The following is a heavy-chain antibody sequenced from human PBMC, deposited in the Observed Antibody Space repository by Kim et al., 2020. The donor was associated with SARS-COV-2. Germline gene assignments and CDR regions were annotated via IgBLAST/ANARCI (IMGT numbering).Heavy chain of an antibody. CDR2: ISYDGSNK. J-gene: IGHJ4*02. CDR1: GFTFSSYA. CDR3: ARVGSSGKFYAWFFDH. Sequence: GGSLRLSCAASGFTFSSYAMHWVRQAPGKGLEWVAVISYDGSNKYYADSVKGRCTISRDNSKNTLYLQMNSLRAEDTAVYFCARVGSSGKFYAWFFDHWGQGTLVTVSS. V-gene: IGHV3-30-3*01. D-gene: IGHD3-10*01.